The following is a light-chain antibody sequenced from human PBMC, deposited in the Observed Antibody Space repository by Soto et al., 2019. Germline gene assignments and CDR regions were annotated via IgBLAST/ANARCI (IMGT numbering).Light chain of an antibody. CDR3: QQYGSSPPLT. CDR1: QSVSNSY. V-gene: IGKV3-20*01. Sequence: EIVLTQSPGTLSLSPGERATLSCRASQSVSNSYLAWYQQRPGQAPRLLIYGASSRATGIPDRFSGSGSGTGFTLTISRLEPEDFAVYYCQQYGSSPPLTFGGGTKVEIK. J-gene: IGKJ4*01. CDR2: GAS.